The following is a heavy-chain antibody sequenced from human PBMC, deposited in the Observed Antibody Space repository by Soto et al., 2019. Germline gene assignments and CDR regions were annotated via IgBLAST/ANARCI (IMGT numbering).Heavy chain of an antibody. CDR2: ISGSGGST. Sequence: PGGSLRLSCAASGFTFSSYAMSWVRQAPGKGLEWVSAISGSGGSTYYADSVKGRFTISRDNSKNTLYLQMNSLRAEDTAVYYCAKSRGYSYGYPVDYWGQGTLVTVSS. CDR1: GFTFSSYA. D-gene: IGHD5-18*01. CDR3: AKSRGYSYGYPVDY. V-gene: IGHV3-23*01. J-gene: IGHJ4*02.